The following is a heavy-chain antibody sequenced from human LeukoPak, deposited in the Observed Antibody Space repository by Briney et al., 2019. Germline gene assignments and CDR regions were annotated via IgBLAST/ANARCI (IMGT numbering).Heavy chain of an antibody. CDR1: GFTFSSYG. D-gene: IGHD3-22*01. CDR3: AKEEDYYDSSGYYWNWFDP. Sequence: PGGSLRLSCAASGFTFSSYGMHWVRQAPGKGLEWVAVISYDGSNKYYADSVKGRFTISRDNSKNTLYLQMNSLRAEDTAVYYCAKEEDYYDSSGYYWNWFDPWGQGTLVTVSS. CDR2: ISYDGSNK. J-gene: IGHJ5*02. V-gene: IGHV3-30*18.